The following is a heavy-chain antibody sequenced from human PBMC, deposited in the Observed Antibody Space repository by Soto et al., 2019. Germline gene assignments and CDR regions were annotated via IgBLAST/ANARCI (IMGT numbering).Heavy chain of an antibody. D-gene: IGHD7-27*01. Sequence: GESLKISCAASGFTFDDYGMSWVRQAPGKGLEWVSGINWNGGSTGYADSVKGRFTISRDNAKNSLYLQMNSLRAEDTALYHCAKSTGDGWFDPWGQGTLVTVSS. V-gene: IGHV3-20*01. CDR3: AKSTGDGWFDP. J-gene: IGHJ5*02. CDR1: GFTFDDYG. CDR2: INWNGGST.